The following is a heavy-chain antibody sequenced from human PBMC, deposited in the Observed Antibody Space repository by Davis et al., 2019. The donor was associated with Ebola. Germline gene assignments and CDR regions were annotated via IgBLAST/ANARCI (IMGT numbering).Heavy chain of an antibody. CDR1: GFSFTTYS. J-gene: IGHJ4*01. CDR3: ARNREYAFDD. V-gene: IGHV3-48*02. Sequence: PGGSLRLSCAASGFSFTTYSMSWVRQAPGKGLEWVSYIGGSRSITFYADSVKGRFTISKDNAKNSLCLQMNSLRDEDTAVYYCARNREYAFDDGGHGTLVTVSS. CDR2: IGGSRSIT. D-gene: IGHD2/OR15-2a*01.